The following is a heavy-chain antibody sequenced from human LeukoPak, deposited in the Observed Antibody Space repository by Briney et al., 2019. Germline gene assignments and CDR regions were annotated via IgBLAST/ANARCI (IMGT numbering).Heavy chain of an antibody. D-gene: IGHD3-3*01. V-gene: IGHV3-23*01. J-gene: IGHJ6*02. Sequence: GGSLRLSCAASGFTFSSYAMSWVRQAPGKGLEWVSAISGSGGSTYYADSVKGRFTISRDNSKNTLYLQMNSLRAEDTAVYYCAKDPSPVLRFLYYYGMDVWGQGTTVTVSS. CDR1: GFTFSSYA. CDR2: ISGSGGST. CDR3: AKDPSPVLRFLYYYGMDV.